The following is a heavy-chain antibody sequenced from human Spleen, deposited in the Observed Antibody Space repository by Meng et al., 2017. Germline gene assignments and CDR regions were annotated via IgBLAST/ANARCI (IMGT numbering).Heavy chain of an antibody. CDR3: ARSNIVVLVAGTGEVHYHDMDV. V-gene: IGHV1-46*01. J-gene: IGHJ6*02. D-gene: IGHD2-15*01. CDR1: GYSFTSFS. Sequence: GGSLRPSCKASGYSFTSFSIHWVRQAPGQGLEWMGVINCSGGGRNYAPKFQGRVTMTRDTSTRTVYMELSSLRSEDTAIYYCARSNIVVLVAGTGEVHYHDMDVWGQGTTVTVSS. CDR2: INCSGGGR.